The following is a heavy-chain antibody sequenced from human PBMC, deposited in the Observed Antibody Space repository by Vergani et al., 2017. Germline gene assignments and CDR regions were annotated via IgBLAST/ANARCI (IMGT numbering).Heavy chain of an antibody. CDR2: IYYSGST. Sequence: QVQLQESGPGLVKPSETLSLTCTLSGGSISSYYWSWIRQPPGKGLEWIGYIYYSGSTNYNPSLKSRVTISVDTSKNQFSLKLSSVTAADTAVYYCARHTPIITEGAFDIWGQGTMVTVSS. D-gene: IGHD3-16*01. CDR1: GGSISSYY. J-gene: IGHJ3*02. CDR3: ARHTPIITEGAFDI. V-gene: IGHV4-59*08.